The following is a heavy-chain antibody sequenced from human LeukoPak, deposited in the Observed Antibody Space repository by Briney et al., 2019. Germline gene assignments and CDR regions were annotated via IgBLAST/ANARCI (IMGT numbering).Heavy chain of an antibody. Sequence: PSETLSLTCTVSGGSISSYYWSWIRQPAGKGLEWIGRIYTSGSTNYNPSLKSRVTMSVDTSKNQFSLKLSSVTAADTAVYYCARGSDYYGSGSYLPGPYYYYYGMDVWGQGTTVTVSS. CDR2: IYTSGST. CDR1: GGSISSYY. V-gene: IGHV4-4*07. CDR3: ARGSDYYGSGSYLPGPYYYYYGMDV. J-gene: IGHJ6*02. D-gene: IGHD3-10*01.